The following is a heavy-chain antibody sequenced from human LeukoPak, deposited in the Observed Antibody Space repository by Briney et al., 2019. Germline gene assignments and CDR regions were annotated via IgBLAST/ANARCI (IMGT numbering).Heavy chain of an antibody. V-gene: IGHV4-31*11. CDR1: GGSISSDSYY. J-gene: IGHJ3*02. D-gene: IGHD3/OR15-3a*01. CDR2: IYYSGST. CDR3: ASSRNVDQFDI. Sequence: SQALSLTCAVSGGSISSDSYYWGWIRQHPGKGLEWIGSIYYSGSTYYNPSLKSRLTISKDMSKNQFSLKLSSVTAADTAVYFCASSRNVDQFDIWGQGTMVTVSS.